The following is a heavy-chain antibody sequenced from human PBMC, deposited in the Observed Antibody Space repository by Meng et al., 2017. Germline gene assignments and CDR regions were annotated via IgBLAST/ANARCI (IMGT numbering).Heavy chain of an antibody. J-gene: IGHJ4*02. CDR1: GYSFTAYY. CDR2: INPNSGGT. Sequence: QVQLVQSGADGKKPGASVKGSCKASGYSFTAYYMHWVRQAPGQGLEWMGRINPNSGGTDTAQKFQGRVTMPRDTSISTAYMELYRLTSDDTAVYYCARIDGGNYLFDYWGQGTLVTVSS. D-gene: IGHD4-23*01. V-gene: IGHV1-2*06. CDR3: ARIDGGNYLFDY.